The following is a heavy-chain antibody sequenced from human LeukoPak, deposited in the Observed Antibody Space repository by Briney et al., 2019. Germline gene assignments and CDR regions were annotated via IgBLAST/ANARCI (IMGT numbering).Heavy chain of an antibody. CDR2: ISGSDSTT. V-gene: IGHV3-23*01. J-gene: IGHJ4*02. D-gene: IGHD3-3*01. CDR3: AKEGGSSIWSGSHFDY. CDR1: GFTFSNYA. Sequence: GGSLRLSCAASGFTFSNYAVTWVRQTPGKGLEWVSTISGSDSTTYYADSVKGRFTISRDDSKNTLYLHMNSLRAEDTAVYYCAKEGGSSIWSGSHFDYWGQGTLVTVSS.